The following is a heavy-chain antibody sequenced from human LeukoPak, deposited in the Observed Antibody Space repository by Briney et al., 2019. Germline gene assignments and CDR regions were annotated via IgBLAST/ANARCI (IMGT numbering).Heavy chain of an antibody. V-gene: IGHV1-69*13. CDR3: ARDRYSSGYNFDY. CDR2: IIPIFGTA. CDR1: GYTFTSYG. J-gene: IGHJ4*02. Sequence: ASVKVSCKASGYTFTSYGISWVRQAPGQGLEWMGGIIPIFGTANYAQKFQGRVTITADESTSTAYMELSSLRSEDTAVYYCARDRYSSGYNFDYWGQGTLVTVSS. D-gene: IGHD6-19*01.